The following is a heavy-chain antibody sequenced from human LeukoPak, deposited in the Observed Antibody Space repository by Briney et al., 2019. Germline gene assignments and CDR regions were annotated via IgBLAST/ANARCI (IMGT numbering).Heavy chain of an antibody. CDR2: IRQDGSVQ. D-gene: IGHD1/OR15-1a*01. J-gene: IGHJ4*02. CDR3: LVTTRSRGFDC. CDR1: GFTFSSYW. V-gene: IGHV3-7*01. Sequence: PGGSLRVSCAASGFTFSSYWMSWVRQAQGKGLEWVANIRQDGSVQNYVDSVKGRFTISRDNPKNSVYLQMSSLRAEDTAVYYCLVTTRSRGFDCWGQGTLVTVSS.